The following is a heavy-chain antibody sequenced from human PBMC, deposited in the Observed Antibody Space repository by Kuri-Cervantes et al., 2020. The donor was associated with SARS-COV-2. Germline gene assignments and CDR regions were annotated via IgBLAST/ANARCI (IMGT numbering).Heavy chain of an antibody. J-gene: IGHJ4*02. V-gene: IGHV1-2*02. D-gene: IGHD3-10*01. CDR1: GYTFTGYY. CDR3: ARDPGTMVRGVFDY. CDR2: INPNSGGT. Sequence: ASVKVSCKASGYTFTGYYMHWVRQAPGQGLEWMGWINPNSGGTNYAQKFQGRVTVTRDTSISTAYMELSRLRSDDTAVYYCARDPGTMVRGVFDYWGQGTLVTVSS.